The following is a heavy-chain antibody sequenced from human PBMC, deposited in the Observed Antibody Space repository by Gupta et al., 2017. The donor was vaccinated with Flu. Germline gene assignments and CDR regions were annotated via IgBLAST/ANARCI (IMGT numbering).Heavy chain of an antibody. CDR3: TVTSTSWVHHVDYMDA. CDR1: GFTIGDYV. D-gene: IGHD2-2*01. Sequence: EVQVVESGGGLAQPGRSLRLYCTAYGFTIGDYVLSWVRQAPGKRLEWVGFIRSKAYGGTREYAASVKGRFIMSRDDSKSLAYLQMNRLKTEDTGVYYCTVTSTSWVHHVDYMDAWGKGTTVTVSS. J-gene: IGHJ6*03. V-gene: IGHV3-49*04. CDR2: IRSKAYGGTR.